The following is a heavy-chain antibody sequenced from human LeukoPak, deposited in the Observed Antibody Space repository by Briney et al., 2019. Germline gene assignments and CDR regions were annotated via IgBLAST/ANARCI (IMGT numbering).Heavy chain of an antibody. CDR3: AKDGGDSSAPRADYYYYMDV. Sequence: PGGSLRLSCAASGFTFSSYGMHWVRQAPGKGLEWVAFIRYDGSNKYYADSVKGRFTISRDNSKNTLYLQMNSLRAEDTAVYYCAKDGGDSSAPRADYYYYMDVWGKGTTVTISS. CDR2: IRYDGSNK. CDR1: GFTFSSYG. D-gene: IGHD3-22*01. V-gene: IGHV3-30*02. J-gene: IGHJ6*03.